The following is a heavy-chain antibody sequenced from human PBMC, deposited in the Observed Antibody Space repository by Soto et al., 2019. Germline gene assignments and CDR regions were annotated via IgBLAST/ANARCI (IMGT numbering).Heavy chain of an antibody. CDR2: ISSSSSYI. V-gene: IGHV3-21*01. Sequence: GGYLRLSCAASGFTFSSYSMNWVRQAPGKGLEWVSSISSSSSYIYYADSVKGRFTISRDNAKNSLYLQMNSLRAEDTAVYYCARQYCSVGSCYSNHYGMDVWGQGTTVTVS. CDR3: ARQYCSVGSCYSNHYGMDV. CDR1: GFTFSSYS. D-gene: IGHD2-15*01. J-gene: IGHJ6*02.